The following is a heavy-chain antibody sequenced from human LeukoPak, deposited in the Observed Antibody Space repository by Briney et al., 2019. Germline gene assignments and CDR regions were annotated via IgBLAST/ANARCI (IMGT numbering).Heavy chain of an antibody. D-gene: IGHD5-12*01. Sequence: GGSLRLSCAASGFTFGRYWMTWVHQAPGKGLEWVAIIKQNADAEYYVDSVKGRFTISKSNSQNSLYLQMNSLRPEDTAVYYCATTGFDSPFYFHYWGQGTLVTVSS. CDR2: IKQNADAE. J-gene: IGHJ4*02. CDR1: GFTFGRYW. V-gene: IGHV3-7*03. CDR3: ATTGFDSPFYFHY.